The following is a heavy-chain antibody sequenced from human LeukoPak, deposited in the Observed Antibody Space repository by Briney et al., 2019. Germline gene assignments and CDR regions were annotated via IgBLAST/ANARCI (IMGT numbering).Heavy chain of an antibody. D-gene: IGHD6-13*01. V-gene: IGHV4-39*01. J-gene: IGHJ4*02. CDR3: ASARTSSRSWFTFDY. CDR1: GGSISSSSYY. CDR2: IYYSGST. Sequence: PSETLSLTCTVSGGSISSSSYYWGWIRQPPGKGLEWIGSIYYSGSTYYNSSLKSRVTISVDTSKNQLSLKLSSVTAADTAVYYCASARTSSRSWFTFDYWGQGILVTVSS.